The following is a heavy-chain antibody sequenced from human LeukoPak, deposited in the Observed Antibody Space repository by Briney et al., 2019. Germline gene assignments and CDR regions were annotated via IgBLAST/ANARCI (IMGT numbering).Heavy chain of an antibody. Sequence: GGSLRLSCAASGFTFSSYGMHWVRQAPGKGLEWVAVISYDGSNKYYADSVKGRFTISRDNSKNTLYLQMNSLRAEDTAVYYCARGIQLWFIYAFDIWGQGTMVTVSS. J-gene: IGHJ3*02. V-gene: IGHV3-30*03. CDR2: ISYDGSNK. CDR3: ARGIQLWFIYAFDI. D-gene: IGHD5-18*01. CDR1: GFTFSSYG.